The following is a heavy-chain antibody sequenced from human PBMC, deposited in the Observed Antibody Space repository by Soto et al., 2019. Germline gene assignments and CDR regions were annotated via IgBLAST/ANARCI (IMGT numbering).Heavy chain of an antibody. J-gene: IGHJ6*02. V-gene: IGHV3-23*01. Sequence: GSLRLSCEASGFPFWTYSMSWVRQAPRKGLEWVSGISGSGTATYYTDSVKGRFTVSRVNSKDTLFLQMNSLRAEDTAVYYCAKDWPGREAAAGPYYYYYGMDVWGQGTTVTVSS. CDR1: GFPFWTYS. D-gene: IGHD6-13*01. CDR3: AKDWPGREAAAGPYYYYYGMDV. CDR2: ISGSGTAT.